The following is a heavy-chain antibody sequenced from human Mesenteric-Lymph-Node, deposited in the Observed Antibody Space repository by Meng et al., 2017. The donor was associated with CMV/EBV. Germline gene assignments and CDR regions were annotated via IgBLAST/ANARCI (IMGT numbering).Heavy chain of an antibody. CDR2: INHSGST. Sequence: SETLSLTCAVYGGSFSGYYWSWIRQPPGKGLEWIGEINHSGSTNYNPSLKSRVTISVDTSKNQFSLKLSSVTAADTAIYYCSRGHYPTGYFRQWGQGTLVTVSS. CDR3: SRGHYPTGYFRQ. J-gene: IGHJ1*01. CDR1: GGSFSGYY. D-gene: IGHD3-10*01. V-gene: IGHV4-34*01.